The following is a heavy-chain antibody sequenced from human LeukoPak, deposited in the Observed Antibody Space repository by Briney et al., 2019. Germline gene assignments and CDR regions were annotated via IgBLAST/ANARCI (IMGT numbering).Heavy chain of an antibody. CDR3: AELGITMIGGV. CDR1: GFTFNNYA. V-gene: IGHV3-9*01. D-gene: IGHD3-10*02. J-gene: IGHJ6*04. Sequence: TGGSLRLSCEASGFTFNNYAMHWVRQAPGKGLEWVSGTSWDRGTTGYGDSVKGRFTISRDNAKNSLYLQMNSLRAEDTAVYYCAELGITMIGGVWGKGTTVTISS. CDR2: TSWDRGTT.